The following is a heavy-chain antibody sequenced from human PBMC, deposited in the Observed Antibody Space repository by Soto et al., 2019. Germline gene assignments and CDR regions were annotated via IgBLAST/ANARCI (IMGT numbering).Heavy chain of an antibody. V-gene: IGHV3-7*05. J-gene: IGHJ4*02. CDR2: IKQDGNEK. CDR3: ATSFIDYDYVWGSYRSVRPSYFDY. D-gene: IGHD3-16*02. CDR1: GFTFTSYW. Sequence: EVQLVESGGGLVQPGGSLRLSCAASGFTFTSYWMSWVRQAPGKGLEWVANIKQDGNEKYYVDSVKGRFTISRNNAKNSLCLRMDSLRAEDTAVSYCATSFIDYDYVWGSYRSVRPSYFDYWGQGTLVSVSS.